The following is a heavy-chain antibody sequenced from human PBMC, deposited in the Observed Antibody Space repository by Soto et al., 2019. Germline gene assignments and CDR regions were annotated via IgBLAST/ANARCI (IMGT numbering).Heavy chain of an antibody. CDR2: IIPILGVT. V-gene: IGHV1-69*04. CDR1: GGTFNTYA. D-gene: IGHD3-22*01. CDR3: ARALTHYDSSGYLDAFDI. J-gene: IGHJ3*02. Sequence: QVQLVQSGAEVKKPGSSVKVSCKASGGTFNTYAINWVRQAPGQGLEWMGGIIPILGVTDYAQKFQGRGTXXAXXSTRTAYMELSSLRSEDTAMYFCARALTHYDSSGYLDAFDIWGQGTMVTVSS.